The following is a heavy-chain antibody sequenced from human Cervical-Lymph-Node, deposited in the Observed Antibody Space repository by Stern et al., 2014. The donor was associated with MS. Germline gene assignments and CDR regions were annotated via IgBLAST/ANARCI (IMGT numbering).Heavy chain of an antibody. Sequence: VQLEESGAEVKKPGASVKVPCKASGYTFTGYYLHWVRQAPGQGLEWMGRINPNSGDTKYAQNFQDRVTMTRDTSISTAYMELSGLRSDDAAVYYCARSLNWNDVEDYHYGLDVWGQGTTVTVSS. D-gene: IGHD1-1*01. V-gene: IGHV1-2*06. CDR1: GYTFTGYY. CDR3: ARSLNWNDVEDYHYGLDV. J-gene: IGHJ6*02. CDR2: INPNSGDT.